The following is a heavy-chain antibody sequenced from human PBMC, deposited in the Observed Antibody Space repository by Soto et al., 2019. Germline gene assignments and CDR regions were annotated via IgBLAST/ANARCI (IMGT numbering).Heavy chain of an antibody. CDR3: ARGKSGWLTFDY. V-gene: IGHV3-53*02. Sequence: EVRLVETGGGLIQPGGSLRLSCAASGFTVSDTYMNWVRQAPGKGLEWVSVIYSGSATYYADPVKGRFTISRDNYKNTVFLQMSSLRVDDTAVYYCARGKSGWLTFDYWCQGILVTVSS. J-gene: IGHJ4*02. CDR1: GFTVSDTY. CDR2: IYSGSAT. D-gene: IGHD6-19*01.